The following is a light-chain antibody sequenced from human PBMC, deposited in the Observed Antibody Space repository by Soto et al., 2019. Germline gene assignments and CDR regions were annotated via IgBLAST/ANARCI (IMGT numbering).Light chain of an antibody. CDR2: HAS. Sequence: DIVLTQSPATLSLSPGERATLSCRASESVSTYLAWYQHKPGQSPRLLINHASNNATGIPDRFSGSGSGTDFTLIISSLEPEDVAVYYCQQRRKWPYLTFGGGTKVEIK. CDR3: QQRRKWPYLT. V-gene: IGKV3-11*01. J-gene: IGKJ4*01. CDR1: ESVSTY.